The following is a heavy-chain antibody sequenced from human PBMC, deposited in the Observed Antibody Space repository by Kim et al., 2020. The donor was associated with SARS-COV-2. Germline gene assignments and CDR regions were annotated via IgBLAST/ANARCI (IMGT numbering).Heavy chain of an antibody. CDR1: GYIFTSYW. D-gene: IGHD6-19*01. V-gene: IGHV5-51*01. J-gene: IGHJ4*02. Sequence: GESLKISCNGSGYIFTSYWIGWVRQMPGKGLEWMGIIYPGDSDTRYSPSFQGQVTISADKSISTAYLQWSSLKASDTAMYYCARRPSLDPRIAVAGPFDYWGQGTLVTVSS. CDR2: IYPGDSDT. CDR3: ARRPSLDPRIAVAGPFDY.